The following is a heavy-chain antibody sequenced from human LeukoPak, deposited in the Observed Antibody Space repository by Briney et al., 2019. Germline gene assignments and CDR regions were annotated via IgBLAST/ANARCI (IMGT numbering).Heavy chain of an antibody. J-gene: IGHJ5*02. D-gene: IGHD6-13*01. CDR1: GSTFSSYA. CDR2: ISGSGGST. V-gene: IGHV3-23*01. Sequence: PGGSLRLSCAASGSTFSSYAMSWVRRAPGKGLEWVSAISGSGGSTYYADSVKGRFTISGDNSKNTLYLQMNSLRAEDTAVYYCAGYSSSWYPNWFDPWGQGTLVTVSS. CDR3: AGYSSSWYPNWFDP.